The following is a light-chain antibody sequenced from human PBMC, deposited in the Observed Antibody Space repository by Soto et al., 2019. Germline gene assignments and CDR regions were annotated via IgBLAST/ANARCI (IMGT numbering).Light chain of an antibody. CDR1: QSVTTS. J-gene: IGKJ1*01. CDR3: QLRTNWPPAWT. CDR2: DAS. V-gene: IGKV3-11*01. Sequence: EIVLTQSPATLSLSPGERATLSCRASQSVTTSLAWHQQKPGQAPRLLIYDASSRATAIPARFSGSGSGTDFTLTISSLEPEDFAVYYCQLRTNWPPAWTFGQGTKVEIK.